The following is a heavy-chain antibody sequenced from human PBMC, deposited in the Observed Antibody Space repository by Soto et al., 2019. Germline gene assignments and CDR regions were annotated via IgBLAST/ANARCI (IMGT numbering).Heavy chain of an antibody. CDR2: IYWDDDM. Sequence: QITLKESGPTLVKPTQTLTLTCTFSGFSLSTSGVGVGWIRQPPGKALEWLALIYWDDDMRYSPSLKSNLTSPKDTSKNHVVLTMTNMDPVDTATYYCAHSPQYSCGRATFDYWGQGTLVTVSS. D-gene: IGHD6-19*01. CDR1: GFSLSTSGVG. CDR3: AHSPQYSCGRATFDY. V-gene: IGHV2-5*02. J-gene: IGHJ4*02.